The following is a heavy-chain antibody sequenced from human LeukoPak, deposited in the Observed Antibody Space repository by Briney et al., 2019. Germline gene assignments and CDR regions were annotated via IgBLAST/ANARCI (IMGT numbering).Heavy chain of an antibody. D-gene: IGHD5-12*01. CDR1: GYTFTSYD. CDR2: MNPNSGNT. CDR3: ARGDGGYDFFDY. Sequence: ASVKVSCKASGYTFTSYDINWVRQATGQGLEWTGWMNPNSGNTGYAQKFQGRVTMTTDTSTSTAYMELRSLTSDDTAVYYCARGDGGYDFFDYWGQGTLVTVSS. V-gene: IGHV1-8*01. J-gene: IGHJ4*02.